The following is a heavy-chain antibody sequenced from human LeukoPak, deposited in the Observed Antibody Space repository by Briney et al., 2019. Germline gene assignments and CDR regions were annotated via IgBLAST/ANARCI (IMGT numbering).Heavy chain of an antibody. CDR2: INHSGST. J-gene: IGHJ5*02. CDR1: GGYFSGYY. V-gene: IGHV4-34*01. Sequence: NPSETLSLTCAVYGGYFSGYYWSWIRQPPGKGLEWIGEINHSGSTNYNPSLKSRVTISVDTSKNQFSLKLSSVTAADTAVYYCAREGYGDYVWFDPWGQGTLVTVSS. D-gene: IGHD4-17*01. CDR3: AREGYGDYVWFDP.